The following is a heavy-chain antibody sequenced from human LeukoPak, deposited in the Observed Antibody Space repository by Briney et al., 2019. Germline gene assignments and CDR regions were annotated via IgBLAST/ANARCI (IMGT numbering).Heavy chain of an antibody. J-gene: IGHJ4*02. Sequence: GESLKISCKGSGYIFTTSWIGWVRQMPGKGLEWMGIIYPGDSETRYSPSLQGQVTISADKSINTAYLQWSSLKASDTAMYFCAKIYGRFFDYWGQGTLVTVSS. CDR1: GYIFTTSW. V-gene: IGHV5-51*01. D-gene: IGHD2-15*01. CDR2: IYPGDSET. CDR3: AKIYGRFFDY.